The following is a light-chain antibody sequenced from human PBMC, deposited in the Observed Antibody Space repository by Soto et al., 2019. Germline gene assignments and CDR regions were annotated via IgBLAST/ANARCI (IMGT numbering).Light chain of an antibody. V-gene: IGLV2-14*02. CDR2: DVS. J-gene: IGLJ1*01. CDR1: SSDVRSYNL. Sequence: QSVLTQPASVSGSPGQSITISCTGASSDVRSYNLVSWYQQHPGKAPKLMIYDVSRRPSGVSDRFSGSKSGNTASLTISGLQAEDEADYYCASYTTSSTYVFGTGTRSPS. CDR3: ASYTTSSTYV.